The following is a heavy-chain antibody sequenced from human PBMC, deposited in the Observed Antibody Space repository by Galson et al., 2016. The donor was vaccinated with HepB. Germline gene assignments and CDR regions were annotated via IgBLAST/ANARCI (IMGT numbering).Heavy chain of an antibody. D-gene: IGHD4-11*01. CDR2: LSPDGTDK. J-gene: IGHJ6*02. CDR1: GFTFNDYW. CDR3: ARVDYTDEGINV. V-gene: IGHV3-7*01. Sequence: SLRLSCAASGFTFNDYWMTWVRQAPGKGLEWVANLSPDGTDKRYAGSVKGRFTISRDNPNNSVFLQMNSLRAEDTALYYCARVDYTDEGINVWGQGTTVTVSS.